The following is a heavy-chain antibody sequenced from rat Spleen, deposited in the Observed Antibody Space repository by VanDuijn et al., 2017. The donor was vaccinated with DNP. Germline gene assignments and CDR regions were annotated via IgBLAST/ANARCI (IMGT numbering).Heavy chain of an antibody. J-gene: IGHJ2*01. CDR3: AKGPNFGGYSDFFDY. Sequence: EVQLVESGGGPVQPGRSLKLSCVASGFIFSNYWMGWVRQAPGKGLEWIGEINKDSSTIIYTPSLKDKFSISRDNAQNTLYLQMDKLGSEDTAIFYCAKGPNFGGYSDFFDYWGQGVMVTVSS. V-gene: IGHV4-2*01. CDR1: GFIFSNYW. D-gene: IGHD1-11*01. CDR2: INKDSSTI.